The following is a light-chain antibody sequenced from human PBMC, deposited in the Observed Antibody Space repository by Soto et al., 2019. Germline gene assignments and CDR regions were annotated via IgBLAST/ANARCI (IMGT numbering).Light chain of an antibody. CDR1: SSNIGSNT. Sequence: QSVLTQAPSASGTPGQRVTISCSGSSSNIGSNTVNWYRQLPGTAPKLLIYSNSQRPSGVPDRFSGSKSGTSASLAISGLQSEDEADYYCAAWDDSLNGYVFGSGTKVT. CDR3: AAWDDSLNGYV. V-gene: IGLV1-44*01. J-gene: IGLJ1*01. CDR2: SNS.